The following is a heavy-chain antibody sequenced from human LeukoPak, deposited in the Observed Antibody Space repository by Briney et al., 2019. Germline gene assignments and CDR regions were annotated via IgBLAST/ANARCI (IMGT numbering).Heavy chain of an antibody. Sequence: GGSLRLSCAASGFTFSTYSMNWVRQAPGRGLEWVSSISSSSKYIYYADAVRGRFTISRDDAKNSLSLQMNSLRAEDTAVYYCARDLDIVVVPASWFYPWGQGTLVTVSS. CDR2: ISSSSKYI. CDR1: GFTFSTYS. V-gene: IGHV3-21*01. J-gene: IGHJ5*02. CDR3: ARDLDIVVVPASWFYP. D-gene: IGHD2-2*03.